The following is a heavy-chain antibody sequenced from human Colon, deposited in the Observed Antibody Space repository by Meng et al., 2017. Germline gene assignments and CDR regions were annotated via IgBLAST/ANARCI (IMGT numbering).Heavy chain of an antibody. CDR1: GFKFEDYA. D-gene: IGHD3-22*01. CDR2: ISWNSGNS. Sequence: SLKFSCAASGFKFEDYAMHWVRQAPGKGLEWVSGISWNSGNSGYADSVKGRFTISRDNADNSLYLEMSSLRPEDTAIYYCAKGRRLYYYDDSGYQDFWGQGTLVTVSS. V-gene: IGHV3-9*01. CDR3: AKGRRLYYYDDSGYQDF. J-gene: IGHJ4*02.